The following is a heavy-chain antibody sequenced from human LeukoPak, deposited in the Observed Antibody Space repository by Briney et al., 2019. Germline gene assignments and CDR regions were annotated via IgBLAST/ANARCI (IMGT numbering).Heavy chain of an antibody. CDR2: ISGSGGST. V-gene: IGHV3-23*01. CDR3: AKDGDRDYYGSGRPNWFDP. Sequence: GGSLRLSCAASGFTFSSYAMSWVRQAPGKGLEWVSAISGSGGSTYYADSVKGRFTISRDNSKNTLYLQMNSLRAEDTAVYYCAKDGDRDYYGSGRPNWFDPWGQGTLVTVSS. J-gene: IGHJ5*02. CDR1: GFTFSSYA. D-gene: IGHD3-10*01.